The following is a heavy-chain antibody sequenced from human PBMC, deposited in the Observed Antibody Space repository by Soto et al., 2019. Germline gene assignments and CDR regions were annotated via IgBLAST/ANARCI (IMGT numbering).Heavy chain of an antibody. CDR3: AKDQVVVFVWQRKSSGWYD. Sequence: GGSLRLSCAASGFTFSSYAMSWVRQAPGKGLEWVSAISGSGGSTYYADSVKGRFTISRDNSKNTLYLQMNSLRAEDTAVYYCAKDQVVVFVWQRKSSGWYDWGQGTLVTVSS. V-gene: IGHV3-23*01. CDR1: GFTFSSYA. D-gene: IGHD6-19*01. CDR2: ISGSGGST. J-gene: IGHJ4*02.